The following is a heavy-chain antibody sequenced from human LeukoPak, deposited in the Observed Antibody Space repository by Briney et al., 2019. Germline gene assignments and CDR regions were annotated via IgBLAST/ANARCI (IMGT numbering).Heavy chain of an antibody. D-gene: IGHD6-19*01. CDR2: IDADNGDT. CDR3: ARGSTSDWPLDH. V-gene: IGHV1-3*01. J-gene: IGHJ4*02. CDR1: GYTFTSYA. Sequence: ASVKVSCTASGYTFTSYAIHWVRQAPGQRFEWMGWIDADNGDTSYSQNLQGRITITRDTSARTVYMELTSLRSADTAAYYCARGSTSDWPLDHWGQGTLLTISP.